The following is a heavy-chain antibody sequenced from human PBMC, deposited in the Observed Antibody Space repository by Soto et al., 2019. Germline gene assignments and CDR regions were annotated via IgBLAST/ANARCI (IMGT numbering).Heavy chain of an antibody. CDR1: GYTFTIYV. Sequence: QVQLLQSGAEVKKPGASVKVSCKSSGYTFTIYVFSWVRQAPGQGLEWMGWINPYNGNPNNAQKLQGKVTMTTDKSTRKMYMEQQRLTSHDTAVYYCARQSSLDARVVGPQDDAFDICGQWTMVTVSS. J-gene: IGHJ3*02. V-gene: IGHV1-18*01. CDR3: ARQSSLDARVVGPQDDAFDI. D-gene: IGHD1-26*01. CDR2: INPYNGNP.